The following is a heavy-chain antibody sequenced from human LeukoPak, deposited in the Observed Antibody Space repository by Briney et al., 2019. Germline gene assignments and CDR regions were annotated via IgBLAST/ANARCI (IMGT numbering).Heavy chain of an antibody. J-gene: IGHJ4*02. D-gene: IGHD2-15*01. CDR3: ARGRRDYFDY. CDR2: IYYSGST. Sequence: SETLSLTCTVSGGSLSSGGYYWSWIRQHPGTGLEWIGYIYYSGSTYYNPSLKSRVTISVDTSKNQFSLKLSSVTAADTAVYYCARGRRDYFDYWGQGTLVTVSS. CDR1: GGSLSSGGYY. V-gene: IGHV4-31*03.